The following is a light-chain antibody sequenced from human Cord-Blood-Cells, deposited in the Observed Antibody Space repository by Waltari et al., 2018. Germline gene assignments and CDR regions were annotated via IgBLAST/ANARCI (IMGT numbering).Light chain of an antibody. Sequence: QSALTQPPSPSGSPGQSVTISSTGTSSDVGGYNYVSWYQQHPGKPPKLMIYEVSRRPSGVPDRFSGSKSGNTASLTVSGLQAEDEADYYCSSYAGSNNLVFGGGTKLTVL. CDR1: SSDVGGYNY. J-gene: IGLJ2*01. V-gene: IGLV2-8*01. CDR2: EVS. CDR3: SSYAGSNNLV.